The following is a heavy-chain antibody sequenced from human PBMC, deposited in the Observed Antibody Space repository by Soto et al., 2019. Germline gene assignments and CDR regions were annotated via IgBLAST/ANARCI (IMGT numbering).Heavy chain of an antibody. CDR3: ARHTGYCSGGSCYYYYGMDV. Sequence: QVQLQESGPGLVKPSETLSLTCTVSGGSISSYYWSWIRQPPGKGLEWIGDIYYSGSTNYNPSLKSRVTISVDTSKNQFSLKLSSVTAADTAVYYCARHTGYCSGGSCYYYYGMDVWGQGTTVTVSS. CDR2: IYYSGST. D-gene: IGHD2-15*01. CDR1: GGSISSYY. V-gene: IGHV4-59*08. J-gene: IGHJ6*02.